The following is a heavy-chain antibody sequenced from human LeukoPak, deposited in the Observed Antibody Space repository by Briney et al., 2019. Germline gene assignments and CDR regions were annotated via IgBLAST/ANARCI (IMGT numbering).Heavy chain of an antibody. J-gene: IGHJ4*02. CDR2: ISGSGGST. CDR1: GFTFSSYA. V-gene: IGHV3-23*01. Sequence: GGSLRLSCAASGFTFSSYAMSWVRQAPGKGLEWVSAISGSGGSTYYADSVKGRFTISRDNSKNTLYLRMNSLRAEDTAVYYCANSGPVAGTFFDYWGQGTLVTVSS. CDR3: ANSGPVAGTFFDY. D-gene: IGHD6-19*01.